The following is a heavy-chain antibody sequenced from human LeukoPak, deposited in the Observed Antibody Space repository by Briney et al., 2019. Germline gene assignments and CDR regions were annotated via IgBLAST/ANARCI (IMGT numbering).Heavy chain of an antibody. J-gene: IGHJ4*02. CDR3: AKDFSGLYSSSSFWDY. CDR1: GFIVSNNY. Sequence: PGGSLRLSCAASGFIVSNNYMNWVRQAPGKGLEWVSAISGSGGSTYYADSVKGRFTISRDNSKNTLYLQMNSLRAEDTAVYYCAKDFSGLYSSSSFWDYWGQGTLVTVSS. CDR2: ISGSGGST. V-gene: IGHV3-23*01. D-gene: IGHD6-13*01.